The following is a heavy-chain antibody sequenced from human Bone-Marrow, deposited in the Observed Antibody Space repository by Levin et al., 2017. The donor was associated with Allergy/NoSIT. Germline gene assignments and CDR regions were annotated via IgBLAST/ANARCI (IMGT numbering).Heavy chain of an antibody. CDR1: GGTFSSYA. CDR3: ARGGYGDYDPEHFQH. D-gene: IGHD4-17*01. Sequence: SVKVSCKASGGTFSSYAISWVRQAPGQGLEWMGGIIPIFGTANYAQKFQGRVTITADESTSTAYMELSSLRSEDTAVYYCARGGYGDYDPEHFQHWGQGTLVTVSS. J-gene: IGHJ1*01. CDR2: IIPIFGTA. V-gene: IGHV1-69*13.